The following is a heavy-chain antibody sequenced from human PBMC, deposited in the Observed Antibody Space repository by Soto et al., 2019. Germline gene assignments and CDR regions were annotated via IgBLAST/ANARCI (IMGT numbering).Heavy chain of an antibody. D-gene: IGHD4-4*01. CDR3: AKDVSYSNYGGTSNRLDP. Sequence: QQRLQESGPGLVQPSETLSLICSVTGASTSSDYWSWVRQPAGKGLEWIGRIYITGNTNYNPSLSGRASTSIDTSTIQFSLKLTSVTAVDSAVYYCAKDVSYSNYGGTSNRLDPWGQGTLVPVS. J-gene: IGHJ5*02. V-gene: IGHV4-4*07. CDR2: IYITGNT. CDR1: GASTSSDY.